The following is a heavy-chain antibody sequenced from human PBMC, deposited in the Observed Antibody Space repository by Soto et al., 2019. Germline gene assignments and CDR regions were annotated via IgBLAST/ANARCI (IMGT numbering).Heavy chain of an antibody. CDR2: INSDGSSA. CDR3: ARCACNGTSCYVFDP. V-gene: IGHV3-74*01. J-gene: IGHJ5*02. Sequence: PGGSLRLSSVASGFTFRSHWMHWVRQSPGKGLVWVSQINSDGSSANYADAVKGRFTFSRDNAKKTLYLQMKSLRTEDKAVYYCARCACNGTSCYVFDPWGPGTLVTVSS. D-gene: IGHD2-2*01. CDR1: GFTFRSHW.